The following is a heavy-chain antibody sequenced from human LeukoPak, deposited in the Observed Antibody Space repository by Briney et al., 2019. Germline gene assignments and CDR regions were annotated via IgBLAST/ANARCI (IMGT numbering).Heavy chain of an antibody. CDR3: ARGDDILTGYFRGFDY. J-gene: IGHJ4*02. D-gene: IGHD3-9*01. CDR1: GYTFTSYG. Sequence: ASVKVSCKASGYTFTSYGMSWVRQAPGQGLEWMGWISAYNGNTNYAQKLQGRVTMTTDTSTSTAYMELRSLRSDDTAVYYCARGDDILTGYFRGFDYWGQGTLVTVSS. CDR2: ISAYNGNT. V-gene: IGHV1-18*01.